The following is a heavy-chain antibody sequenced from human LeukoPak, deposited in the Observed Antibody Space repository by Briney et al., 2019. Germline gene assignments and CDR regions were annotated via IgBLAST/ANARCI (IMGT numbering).Heavy chain of an antibody. D-gene: IGHD3-22*01. V-gene: IGHV1-69*01. CDR3: ARTYYYDSSGYKYYFDY. J-gene: IGHJ4*02. CDR2: IIPIFGTA. CDR1: GGTFSSYA. Sequence: GFSVKVSCKASGGTFSSYAISWVRQAPGQGLEWMVGIIPIFGTANYAQKFQGRVTITADESTSTAYMELSSLRSEDTAVYYCARTYYYDSSGYKYYFDYWGQGTLVTVSS.